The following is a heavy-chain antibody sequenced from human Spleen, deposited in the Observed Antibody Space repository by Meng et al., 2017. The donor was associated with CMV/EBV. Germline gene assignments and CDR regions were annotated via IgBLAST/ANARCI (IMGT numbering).Heavy chain of an antibody. V-gene: IGHV1-2*02. CDR1: GYTFTGYY. Sequence: ASVKVSCKASGYTFTGYYMHWVRQAPGQGLEWMGWINPNSGGTNYAQKFQGRVTMTRDTSISTAYMELSRLRSEDTAVYYCARESRCSSTSCYRGPQWLVQHTDAFDIWGQGTMVTVSS. D-gene: IGHD2-2*01. CDR3: ARESRCSSTSCYRGPQWLVQHTDAFDI. CDR2: INPNSGGT. J-gene: IGHJ3*02.